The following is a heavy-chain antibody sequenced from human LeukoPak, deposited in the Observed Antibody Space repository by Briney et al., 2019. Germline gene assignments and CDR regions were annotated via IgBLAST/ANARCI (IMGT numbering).Heavy chain of an antibody. CDR2: ITISGHTK. V-gene: IGHV3-48*03. CDR1: GFDLSTYE. Sequence: PGGSLRLSCAASGFDLSTYEMNWVRQAPGKGLEWIADITISGHTKNYADSVKGRFTISRDNARNSLYLQMNSLRVEDTGVYYCARGDPHADLWGQGTLVTVSS. J-gene: IGHJ5*02. CDR3: ARGDPHADL.